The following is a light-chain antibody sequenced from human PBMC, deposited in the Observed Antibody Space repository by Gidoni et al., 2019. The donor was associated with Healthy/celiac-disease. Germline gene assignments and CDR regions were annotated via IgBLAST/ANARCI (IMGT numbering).Light chain of an antibody. CDR1: QSVSSY. J-gene: IGKJ3*01. V-gene: IGKV3-11*01. Sequence: EIVLTQSPATLSLSPGERATLSCRASQSVSSYLACYQQKPGQAPRPLIYDASNRATGIPARFSGSGSGTDFTLTISSLEPEDFAVYYCQQRSNWPPFTFGPGTKVDIK. CDR3: QQRSNWPPFT. CDR2: DAS.